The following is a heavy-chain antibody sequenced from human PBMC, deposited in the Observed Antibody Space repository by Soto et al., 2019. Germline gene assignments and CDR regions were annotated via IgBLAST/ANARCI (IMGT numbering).Heavy chain of an antibody. CDR2: IYYSGST. J-gene: IGHJ4*02. CDR3: ARDTGTN. V-gene: IGHV4-59*01. Sequence: SETLYLTCTVSGGSISSYYWSWIRQPPGKGLEWIGYIYYSGSTNYNPSLKSRVTISVDTSKNQFSLKLSSVTAADTAVYYCARDTGTNWGQGTLVTVSS. CDR1: GGSISSYY. D-gene: IGHD1-1*01.